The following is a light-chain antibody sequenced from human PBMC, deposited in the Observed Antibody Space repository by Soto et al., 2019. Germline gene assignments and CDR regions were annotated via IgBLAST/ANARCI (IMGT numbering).Light chain of an antibody. J-gene: IGLJ3*02. CDR2: EVS. Sequence: QSVLTQPPSVSGAPGQRVTIACTGSSSNIGAGYDVDWYQQHTGKAPKLIIYEVSNRPSGVSNRFSGSKSGNTASLTISGLQAEDEADYYCISYTPSSTWVFGGGTKLTVL. CDR3: ISYTPSSTWV. CDR1: SSNIGAGYD. V-gene: IGLV1-40*01.